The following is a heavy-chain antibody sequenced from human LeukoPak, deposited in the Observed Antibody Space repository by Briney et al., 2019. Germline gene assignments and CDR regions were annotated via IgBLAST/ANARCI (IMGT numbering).Heavy chain of an antibody. CDR3: ARGSIAAQIDY. V-gene: IGHV4-31*02. J-gene: IGHJ4*02. D-gene: IGHD6-6*01. Sequence: SWVRQTPGKGLEWIGYIYYSGSTYYNPSLKSRVTISVDTSKNQFSLKLSSVTAADTAVYYCARGSIAAQIDYWGQGTLVTVSS. CDR2: IYYSGST.